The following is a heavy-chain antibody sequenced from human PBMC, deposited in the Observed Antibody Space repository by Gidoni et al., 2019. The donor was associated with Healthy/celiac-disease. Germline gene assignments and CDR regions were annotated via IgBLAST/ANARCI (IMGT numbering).Heavy chain of an antibody. D-gene: IGHD6-19*01. CDR1: GFTFSSYG. CDR3: ARNDYSSGWPYYFDY. CDR2: IGYDGSNK. V-gene: IGHV3-33*01. Sequence: QVQLVESGGGVVQPGRSLRLSCAASGFTFSSYGMHWVRQAPGKGLEWVAVIGYDGSNKYYADSVKGRFTISRDNSKNTLYLQMNSLRAEDTAVYYCARNDYSSGWPYYFDYWGQGTLVTVSS. J-gene: IGHJ4*02.